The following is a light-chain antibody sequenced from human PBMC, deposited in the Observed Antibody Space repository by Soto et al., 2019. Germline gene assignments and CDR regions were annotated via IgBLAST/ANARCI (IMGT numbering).Light chain of an antibody. CDR1: KSFIGC. CDR3: QQYNSLYT. V-gene: IGKV1-5*03. CDR2: KAS. J-gene: IGKJ2*01. Sequence: DSQMTKSLPTLFESVGDRSTTIGRPSKSFIGCLAGYQQKPGKAPKLLIYKASSLESGVPSRFSGSGSGTEFTLTISSLQPDDFATYYCQQYNSLYTFGQGTKLEIK.